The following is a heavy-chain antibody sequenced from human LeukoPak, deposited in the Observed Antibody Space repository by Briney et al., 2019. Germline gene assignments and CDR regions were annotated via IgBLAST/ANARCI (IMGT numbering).Heavy chain of an antibody. CDR2: IIPILGIA. D-gene: IGHD3-10*01. V-gene: IGHV1-69*04. CDR1: GGTFSSYA. J-gene: IGHJ6*02. CDR3: ARDYPPKATYGSGSYYKRNYYGMDV. Sequence: SVKVSCKASGGTFSSYAISWVRQAPGQGLEWMGRIIPILGIANYAQKFQGRVTITADKSTSTAYMELSSLRAEDTAVYYCARDYPPKATYGSGSYYKRNYYGMDVWGQGTTVTVSS.